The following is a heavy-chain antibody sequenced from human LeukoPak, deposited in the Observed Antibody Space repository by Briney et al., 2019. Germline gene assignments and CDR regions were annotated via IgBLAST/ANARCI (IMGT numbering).Heavy chain of an antibody. J-gene: IGHJ5*02. D-gene: IGHD1-1*01. CDR2: IYTSGST. CDR3: ASQDFDGKAWFDP. V-gene: IGHV4-4*09. CDR1: GVSISSYY. Sequence: KPSETLSLTCTVSGVSISSYYWSWLRQPPGKGLEWVGYIYTSGSTNYNPSLKSRVTISVDTSKTQFSLKLSSVTAADTAVYYCASQDFDGKAWFDPGGKGPRATVSP.